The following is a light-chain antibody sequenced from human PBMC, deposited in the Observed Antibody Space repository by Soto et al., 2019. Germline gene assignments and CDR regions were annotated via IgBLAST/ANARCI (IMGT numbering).Light chain of an antibody. CDR3: GSYASSTTYV. CDR1: SSDDGGYNY. CDR2: DVT. J-gene: IGLJ1*01. Sequence: SALTQPASVSGSPGQSIAISCTGTSSDDGGYNYVSWYQQHPGKAPKLMIYDVTNRPSGVSNRFSGSKSGNTASLTISGLQAEDEADYYCGSYASSTTYVFGTGTKVTV. V-gene: IGLV2-14*03.